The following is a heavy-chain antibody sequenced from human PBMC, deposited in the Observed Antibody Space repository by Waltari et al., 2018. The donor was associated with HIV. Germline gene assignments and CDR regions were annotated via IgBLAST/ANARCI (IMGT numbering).Heavy chain of an antibody. V-gene: IGHV3-21*01. CDR2: ISSSSSYT. CDR1: GFTFTSYR. J-gene: IGHJ4*02. Sequence: EVQLVESGGGLVKPGGSLRLSCGPSGFTFTSYRMNWVRQAPGKGLEWVSSISSSSSYTDYAESVKGRFTISRDNAKNSLDLQMNSLRVEDTAVYYCARDGITKFGVVMDLWGQGALVTVSS. D-gene: IGHD3-3*01. CDR3: ARDGITKFGVVMDL.